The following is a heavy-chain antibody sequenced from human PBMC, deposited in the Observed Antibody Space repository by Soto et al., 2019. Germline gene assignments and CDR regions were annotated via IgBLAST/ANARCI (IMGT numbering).Heavy chain of an antibody. Sequence: ASVKVSCKASGYTFTGYYMHWVRQAPGQGLEWMGWINPNSGGTNYAQKFQGWVTMTRDTSISTAYMELSRLRSDDTAVYYCAREVARGQNYYYYGMDVWGQGTTVTVSS. CDR3: AREVARGQNYYYYGMDV. J-gene: IGHJ6*02. CDR1: GYTFTGYY. CDR2: INPNSGGT. V-gene: IGHV1-2*04. D-gene: IGHD5-12*01.